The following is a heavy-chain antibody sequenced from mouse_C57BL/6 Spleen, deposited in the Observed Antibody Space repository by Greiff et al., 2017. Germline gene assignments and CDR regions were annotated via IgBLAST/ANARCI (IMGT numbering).Heavy chain of an antibody. D-gene: IGHD1-1*01. CDR1: GYAFSSSW. CDR3: ARTYYYGSSYFGY. J-gene: IGHJ2*01. CDR2: IYPGDGDT. V-gene: IGHV1-82*01. Sequence: QVQLQQSGPELVKPGASVKISCKASGYAFSSSWMHWVKQRPGQGLEWIGRIYPGDGDTNYNGKFKGKATLTADKSSSTAYMQLSSLTSEDSAVYFCARTYYYGSSYFGYRGQGTTLTVSS.